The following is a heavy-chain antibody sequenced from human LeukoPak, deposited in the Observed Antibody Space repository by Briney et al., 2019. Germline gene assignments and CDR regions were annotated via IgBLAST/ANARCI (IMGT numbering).Heavy chain of an antibody. J-gene: IGHJ4*02. V-gene: IGHV1-8*03. CDR3: ARDLSYCSSTSCYTDFDD. Sequence: GASVKVSCKASGYTFTSYDINWVRQAPGQGLEWMGWMNPNSGNTGYAQKFQGRVTITRNTSISTAYMELSSLRSEVKAVYNCARDLSYCSSTSCYTDFDDWGQGTLVTVSS. CDR1: GYTFTSYD. CDR2: MNPNSGNT. D-gene: IGHD2-2*02.